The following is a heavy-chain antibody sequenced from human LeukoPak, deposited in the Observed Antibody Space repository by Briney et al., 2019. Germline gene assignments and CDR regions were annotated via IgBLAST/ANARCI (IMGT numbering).Heavy chain of an antibody. Sequence: SETLSLTCTVSGGSISSYYWSWIRQPPGKGLEWIGYIYYSGSTNYNPSLKSRVTISVDTSKSQFSLKLSSVTAADTAVYYCARSGNSWYFDLWGRGTLVTVSS. V-gene: IGHV4-59*01. D-gene: IGHD4-23*01. CDR2: IYYSGST. J-gene: IGHJ2*01. CDR3: ARSGNSWYFDL. CDR1: GGSISSYY.